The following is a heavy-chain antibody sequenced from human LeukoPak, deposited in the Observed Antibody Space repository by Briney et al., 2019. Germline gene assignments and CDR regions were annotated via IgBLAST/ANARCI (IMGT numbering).Heavy chain of an antibody. CDR1: GFTFSRYG. Sequence: GGTLRLSCAASGFTFSRYGMSWVRQAPGKGLEWVSAISGSGGRTYYADSVKGRFTISRDNSKNTLYLQMNSLRAEDTAVYYCAKGRDYYGSGSYWGDFDYWGQGTLVTVSS. V-gene: IGHV3-23*01. CDR3: AKGRDYYGSGSYWGDFDY. J-gene: IGHJ4*02. D-gene: IGHD3-10*01. CDR2: ISGSGGRT.